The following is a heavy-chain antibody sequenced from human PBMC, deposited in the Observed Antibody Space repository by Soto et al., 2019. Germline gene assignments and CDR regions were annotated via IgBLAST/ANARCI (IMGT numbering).Heavy chain of an antibody. CDR3: ARDENGEVTAISSFEY. D-gene: IGHD2-21*02. V-gene: IGHV1-18*01. CDR2: ISAYNGNT. J-gene: IGHJ4*02. Sequence: EASVKVSCKASGYTFTSYGISWVRQAPGQGLEWMGWISAYNGNTNYAQKLQGRVTMTTDTSTSTAYMELRSLRSDDTAVYYCARDENGEVTAISSFEYWGQGTLVTVSS. CDR1: GYTFTSYG.